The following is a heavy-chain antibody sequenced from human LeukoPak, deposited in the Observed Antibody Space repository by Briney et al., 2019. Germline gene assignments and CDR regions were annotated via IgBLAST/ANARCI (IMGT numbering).Heavy chain of an antibody. CDR3: ARDLSAAFDF. CDR1: GFPFSSYG. V-gene: IGHV3-33*05. J-gene: IGHJ4*02. CDR2: LVYDERS. D-gene: IGHD6-19*01. Sequence: GGSLRLSCAASGFPFSSYGMHWVRQAPGKGLEWVARLVYDERSDYANSVKGRFSISRDNSKNALFLDMSDLRVEDTAVYYCARDLSAAFDFWGQGVLVTVSS.